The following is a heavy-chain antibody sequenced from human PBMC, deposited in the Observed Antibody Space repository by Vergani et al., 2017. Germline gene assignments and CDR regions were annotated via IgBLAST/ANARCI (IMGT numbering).Heavy chain of an antibody. CDR1: GGSISSGGYY. D-gene: IGHD2-2*01. V-gene: IGHV4-31*01. CDR2: IYYSGST. CDR3: ARGSLGYCSSTSCSDYYYYMDV. Sequence: QVQLQESGPGLVKPSQTLSLTCTVSGGSISSGGYYWSWIRQHPGKGLEWIGYIYYSGSTYYNPSLKSLVTISVDTSKNQFSLKLSSVTAADTAVYYCARGSLGYCSSTSCSDYYYYMDVWGKGTTVTVSS. J-gene: IGHJ6*03.